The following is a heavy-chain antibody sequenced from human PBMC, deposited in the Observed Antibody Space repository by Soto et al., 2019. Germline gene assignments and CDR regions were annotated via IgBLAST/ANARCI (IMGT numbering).Heavy chain of an antibody. V-gene: IGHV3-23*01. CDR3: AKGDFLFDL. Sequence: PGGSLRLSCAPSGFSFSSYPMSWVRQAPGKGLEWVSSIVGSSAGSSTYYADSVKGRFTISRDNSKNTLYLQMNSLRAEDTAIYYCAKGDFLFDLWGRGTLVTVSS. D-gene: IGHD2-21*02. J-gene: IGHJ2*01. CDR2: IVGSSAGSST. CDR1: GFSFSSYP.